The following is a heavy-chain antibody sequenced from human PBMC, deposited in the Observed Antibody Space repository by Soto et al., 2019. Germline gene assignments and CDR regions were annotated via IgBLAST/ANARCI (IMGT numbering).Heavy chain of an antibody. J-gene: IGHJ4*02. CDR3: ARVAVLTAAGTTDY. CDR2: ISGTSDSI. D-gene: IGHD6-13*01. V-gene: IGHV3-11*06. CDR1: GFTFSDYY. Sequence: GGSLRLSCAASGFTFSDYYMSWIRQVPGKGLEWVAYISGTSDSIPYADSVKGRFTTSRDNAKNSLYLQMNSLRAEDTAVYYCARVAVLTAAGTTDYWGQGTLVTVSS.